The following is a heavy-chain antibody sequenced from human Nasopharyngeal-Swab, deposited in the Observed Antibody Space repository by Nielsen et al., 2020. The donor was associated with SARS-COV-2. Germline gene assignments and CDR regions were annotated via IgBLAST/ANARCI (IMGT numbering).Heavy chain of an antibody. D-gene: IGHD6-19*01. J-gene: IGHJ4*02. CDR1: GFTFDDHA. CDR2: ISGDGGST. CDR3: AKDMSKSSGCETFDY. Sequence: GGSLRLSSAASGFTFDDHAMHWVRQAPGKGLEWVSLISGDGGSTYYADSVKGRFTISRDNSKNSLYLQMNSLRTEDTALYYCAKDMSKSSGCETFDYWGQGTLVTVSS. V-gene: IGHV3-43*02.